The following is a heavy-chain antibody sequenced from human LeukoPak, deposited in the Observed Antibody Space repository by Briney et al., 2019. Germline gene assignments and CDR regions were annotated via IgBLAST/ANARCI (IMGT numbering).Heavy chain of an antibody. CDR1: GFTFSDYA. CDR3: ARDYWWNYDY. V-gene: IGHV3-30-3*01. J-gene: IGHJ4*02. Sequence: PGGSLRLSCAASGFTFSDYAMHWVRQAPGKGLEWAAVISKDGSDKYYPGSARGRFTISRDNSKNTIYLQMDSLRAEDTAIYYCARDYWWNYDYWGQGTLVTVSS. CDR2: ISKDGSDK. D-gene: IGHD1-7*01.